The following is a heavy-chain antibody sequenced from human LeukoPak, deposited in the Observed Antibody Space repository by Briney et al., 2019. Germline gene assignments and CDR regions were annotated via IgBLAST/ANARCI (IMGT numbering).Heavy chain of an antibody. D-gene: IGHD3-22*01. CDR3: AREYYYDGSGTFDP. CDR2: ISYDGSNK. CDR1: GFTFSSYA. J-gene: IGHJ5*02. V-gene: IGHV3-30-3*01. Sequence: GRSLRLSCAASGFTFSSYAMHWVRQAPGKGLEWVAVISYDGSNKYYADSVKGRFTISRDNSKNTLYLQMNSLRAEDTAVYYCAREYYYDGSGTFDPWGQGTLVTVSS.